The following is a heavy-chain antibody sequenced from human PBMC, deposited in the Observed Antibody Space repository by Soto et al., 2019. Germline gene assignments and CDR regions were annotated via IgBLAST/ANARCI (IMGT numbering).Heavy chain of an antibody. J-gene: IGHJ4*02. CDR3: AKADPYYDFWSGYYTLAPDY. Sequence: GGSLRLSCAASGFTFSSYAMSWVRQAPGKGLEWVSAISGSGGSTYYADSVKGRFTISRDNSKNTLYLQMNSLRAEDTAVYYFAKADPYYDFWSGYYTLAPDYWGQGTLVTVSS. D-gene: IGHD3-3*01. CDR1: GFTFSSYA. CDR2: ISGSGGST. V-gene: IGHV3-23*01.